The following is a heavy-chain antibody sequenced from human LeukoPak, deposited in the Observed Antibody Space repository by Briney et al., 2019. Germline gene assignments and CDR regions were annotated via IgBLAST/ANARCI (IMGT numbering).Heavy chain of an antibody. CDR3: ARGRGGYSYGAESIYYYYYGMGV. CDR2: IYSGGST. D-gene: IGHD5-18*01. CDR1: GFTVSSNY. V-gene: IGHV3-53*01. J-gene: IGHJ6*02. Sequence: GGSLRLSCAASGFTVSSNYMSWVRQAPGKGLEWVSVIYSGGSTHYADSVKGRFTISRDNSKNTLYLQMNSLRAEDTAVYYCARGRGGYSYGAESIYYYYYGMGVWGQGTTVTVSS.